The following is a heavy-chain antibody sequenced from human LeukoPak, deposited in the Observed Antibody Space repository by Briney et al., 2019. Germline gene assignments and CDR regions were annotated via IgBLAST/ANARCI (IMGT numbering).Heavy chain of an antibody. CDR3: AKARAGYSSSSLIGY. CDR1: GFTFSSYA. D-gene: IGHD6-13*01. CDR2: ISGSGGST. Sequence: GGSLRLSCAASGFTFSSYAMSWVRQAPGKGLEWVSAISGSGGSTYYADSVKGRFTISRDNSKNTLYLQMNSLRAEDTAVYYCAKARAGYSSSSLIGYWGQGTLVTVSS. V-gene: IGHV3-23*01. J-gene: IGHJ4*02.